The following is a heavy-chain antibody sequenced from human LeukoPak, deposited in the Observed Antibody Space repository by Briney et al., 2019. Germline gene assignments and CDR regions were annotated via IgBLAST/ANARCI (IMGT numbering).Heavy chain of an antibody. D-gene: IGHD3-3*01. V-gene: IGHV4-34*01. CDR3: ARTAPAFGVVINYYYMDV. Sequence: SETLSLTCTVSGGSISGYYWSWIRQPPGKGLEWIGEINHSGSTNYNPSLKSRVTISVDTSKNQFSLKLSSVTAADTAVYYCARTAPAFGVVINYYYMDVWGKGTTVTVSS. J-gene: IGHJ6*03. CDR1: GGSISGYY. CDR2: INHSGST.